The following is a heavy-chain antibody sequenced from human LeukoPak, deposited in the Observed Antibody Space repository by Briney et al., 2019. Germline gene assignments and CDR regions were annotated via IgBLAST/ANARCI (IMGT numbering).Heavy chain of an antibody. J-gene: IGHJ4*02. CDR3: ARERSCSGGSCYYFDY. V-gene: IGHV3-53*01. CDR1: GFAVSSNY. D-gene: IGHD2-15*01. Sequence: PGGSLRLSCAASGFAVSSNYMSWVRQAPGKGLEWVSVIYSGGSTHYADSVKGRFTISRDNSKNTLYLQMNSLRAEDAAVYYCARERSCSGGSCYYFDYWGQGTLVTVSS. CDR2: IYSGGST.